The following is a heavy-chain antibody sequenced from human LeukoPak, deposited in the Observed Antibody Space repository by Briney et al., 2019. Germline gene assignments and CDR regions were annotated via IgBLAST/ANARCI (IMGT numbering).Heavy chain of an antibody. D-gene: IGHD3-10*01. CDR3: ARGIRYYFDY. V-gene: IGHV1-2*02. J-gene: IGHJ4*02. Sequence: GASVKVSCKASGYTFTSYGISWVRQAPGQGLEWMGWINPNSGGTNYAQKFQGRVTMTRDTSISTAYMELSRLRSDDTAVYYCARGIRYYFDYWGQGTLVTVSS. CDR2: INPNSGGT. CDR1: GYTFTSYG.